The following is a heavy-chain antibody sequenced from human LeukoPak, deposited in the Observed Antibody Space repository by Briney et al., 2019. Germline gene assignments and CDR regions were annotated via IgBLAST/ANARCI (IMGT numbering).Heavy chain of an antibody. D-gene: IGHD1-26*01. Sequence: GGSLRLSCAASGFTFDDYAMHWVRQAPGKGLEWVSGISWNSDSIGYADSVKGRFTISRDNAKNSLYLQMNSLRAEDTAVYYCARDGYSGAPTFDYWGQGTLVTVSS. V-gene: IGHV3-9*01. J-gene: IGHJ4*02. CDR2: ISWNSDSI. CDR3: ARDGYSGAPTFDY. CDR1: GFTFDDYA.